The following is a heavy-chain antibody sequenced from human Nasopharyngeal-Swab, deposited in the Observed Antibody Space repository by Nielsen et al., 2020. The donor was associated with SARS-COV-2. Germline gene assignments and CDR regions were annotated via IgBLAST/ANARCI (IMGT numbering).Heavy chain of an antibody. Sequence: SETLSLTCTVSGGSISSSSYYWGWIRQPPGKGLEWIGSIYYSGSTYYNPSLKSRVTISVDTSKNQFSLKLSSVTAADTAVYYCARDRKQWLVYYYYGMDVWGRGTTVTVSS. CDR3: ARDRKQWLVYYYYGMDV. D-gene: IGHD6-19*01. CDR1: GGSISSSSYY. V-gene: IGHV4-39*07. J-gene: IGHJ6*02. CDR2: IYYSGST.